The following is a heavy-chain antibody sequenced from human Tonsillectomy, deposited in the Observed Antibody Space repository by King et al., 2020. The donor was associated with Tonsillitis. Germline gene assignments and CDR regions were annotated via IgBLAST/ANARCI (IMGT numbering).Heavy chain of an antibody. CDR2: ISWNSGSI. CDR3: AKDNVVVPALTKGGLAS. V-gene: IGHV3-9*01. D-gene: IGHD2-2*01. Sequence: VQLVESGGGLVQPGRSLRLSCAASGFTFDDYAMHWVRQVPGKGLEWVSRISWNSGSIDYADSVKGRFTISRDNARNSLFLQMNSLRAEDTALYYCAKDNVVVPALTKGGLASWGQGTLVTVSS. CDR1: GFTFDDYA. J-gene: IGHJ5*02.